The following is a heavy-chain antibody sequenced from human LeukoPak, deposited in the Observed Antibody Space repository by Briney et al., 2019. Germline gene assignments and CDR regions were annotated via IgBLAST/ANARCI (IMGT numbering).Heavy chain of an antibody. CDR3: ATEGDTRDFDY. J-gene: IGHJ4*02. CDR1: GGTFSSYT. V-gene: IGHV1-69*04. D-gene: IGHD5-18*01. CDR2: IIPILGIA. Sequence: GSSVKVSCKASGGTFSSYTISWVRQAPGQGPEWMGRIIPILGIANYAQKFQGRVTMTEDTSTDTAYMELSSLRSEDTAVYYCATEGDTRDFDYWGQGTLVTVSS.